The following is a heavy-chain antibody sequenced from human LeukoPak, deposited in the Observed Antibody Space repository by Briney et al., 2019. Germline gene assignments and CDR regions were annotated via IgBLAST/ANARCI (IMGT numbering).Heavy chain of an antibody. V-gene: IGHV1-2*02. CDR1: GYTFTGYY. D-gene: IGHD3-9*01. Sequence: ASVKVSCKASGYTFTGYYMHRVRQAPGQGLEWMGWINPNSGGTNYAQKFQGRVTMTRDTSISTAYMELSRLRSDDTAVYYCVGGGYVLLGYFDYGAQGPLVPVS. CDR3: VGGGYVLLGYFDY. J-gene: IGHJ4*02. CDR2: INPNSGGT.